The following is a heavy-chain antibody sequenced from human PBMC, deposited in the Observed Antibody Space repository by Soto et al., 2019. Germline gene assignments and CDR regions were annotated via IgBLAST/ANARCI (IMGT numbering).Heavy chain of an antibody. J-gene: IGHJ6*02. CDR2: ISFDGRND. CDR3: AKPIVAAGYYGMDV. D-gene: IGHD6-13*01. V-gene: IGHV3-30*18. CDR1: GLTFSRYD. Sequence: PGGSRRLSCAAFGLTFSRYDMHWVRQAPGKGLEWVAVISFDGRNDNYADSVKGRFTISRDKSKTKLYLQMNSLRAEDTAVYYCAKPIVAAGYYGMDVWGQGT.